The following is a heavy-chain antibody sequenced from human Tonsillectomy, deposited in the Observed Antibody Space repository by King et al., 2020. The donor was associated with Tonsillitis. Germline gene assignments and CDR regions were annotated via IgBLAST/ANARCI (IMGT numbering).Heavy chain of an antibody. D-gene: IGHD3-3*01. CDR2: ISGDGGST. CDR1: GFTFDDYA. Sequence: VQLVESGGGVVQPGGSLRLSCAASGFTFDDYAMHWVRQAPGKGLEWVSLISGDGGSTYYADSWKGRFTIPRVNSKNSLYLQMNSLGTEDTALYYRAKVSTSTYYDFWSGYYGENYYYYYMDVWGKGTTVTVSS. V-gene: IGHV3-43*02. J-gene: IGHJ6*03. CDR3: AKVSTSTYYDFWSGYYGENYYYYYMDV.